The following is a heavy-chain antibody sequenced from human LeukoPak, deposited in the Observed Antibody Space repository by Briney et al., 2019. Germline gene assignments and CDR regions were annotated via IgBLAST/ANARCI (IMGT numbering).Heavy chain of an antibody. CDR1: GYTCTSYD. CDR3: ASGMTPLLRH. D-gene: IGHD3-9*01. V-gene: IGHV1-8*01. J-gene: IGHJ4*02. CDR2: MNPNSGNT. Sequence: GASVKVSCKASGYTCTSYDINWVRQATGQGLEWMGWMNPNSGNTGYSQKFQGRVTITRDTSASTAYMELSSLRSEDTAVYYCASGMTPLLRHWGQGTLVTVSS.